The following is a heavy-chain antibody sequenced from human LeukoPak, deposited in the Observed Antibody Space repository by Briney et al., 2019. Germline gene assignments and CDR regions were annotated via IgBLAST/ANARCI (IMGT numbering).Heavy chain of an antibody. CDR2: IYTSGST. CDR3: ARGDFSGWSPDY. J-gene: IGHJ4*02. V-gene: IGHV4-4*07. CDR1: AGSISSYY. Sequence: SETLSLTCTVSAGSISSYYWSWIRQPAGKGLEWIGRIYTSGSTNYNPSLKSRVTMSVDTSKNQFSLKLSSVTAADTAVYYCARGDFSGWSPDYWGQGTLVTVSS. D-gene: IGHD6-19*01.